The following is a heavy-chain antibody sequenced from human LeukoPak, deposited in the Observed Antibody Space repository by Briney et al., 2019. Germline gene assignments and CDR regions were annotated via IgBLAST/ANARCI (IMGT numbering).Heavy chain of an antibody. Sequence: GGSLRLSCAASGFTFDDYAMGWVRQAPGKGLEWVGFIRSKTYGGTPEYGTSVKGRFTISRDGSRGIVYLQMNSLKMEDTAVYYCARDGTVYSSSWYGNWGQGTLVTVSS. CDR3: ARDGTVYSSSWYGN. J-gene: IGHJ4*02. V-gene: IGHV3-49*04. CDR1: GFTFDDYA. CDR2: IRSKTYGGTP. D-gene: IGHD2-2*01.